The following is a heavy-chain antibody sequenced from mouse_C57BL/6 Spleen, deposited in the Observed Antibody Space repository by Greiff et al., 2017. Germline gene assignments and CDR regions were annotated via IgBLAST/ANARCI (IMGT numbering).Heavy chain of an antibody. J-gene: IGHJ2*01. CDR2: IRNKAIGYTT. CDR1: GFTFTDYY. D-gene: IGHD2-3*01. V-gene: IGHV7-3*01. Sequence: EVKLVESGGGLVQPGGSLSLSCAASGFTFTDYYMSWVRQPPGKALEWLGFIRNKAIGYTTEYSASVKGRFTISRDNSQSILYLQMNALRAEDSATYYCARSIAPDGYPFDYWGQGTTLTVSS. CDR3: ARSIAPDGYPFDY.